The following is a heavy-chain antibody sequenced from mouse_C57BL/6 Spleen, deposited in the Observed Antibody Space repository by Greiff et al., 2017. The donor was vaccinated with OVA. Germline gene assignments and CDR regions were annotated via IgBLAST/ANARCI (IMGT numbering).Heavy chain of an antibody. J-gene: IGHJ3*01. Sequence: EVHLVESGPELVKPGASVKISCKASGYSFTDYNMNWVKQSNGKSLEWIGVINPNYGTTSYNQKFKGKATLTVDQSSSTAYMQLNSLTSEDSAVYYCARGHYGSIPFAYWGQGTLVTVSA. D-gene: IGHD1-1*01. CDR2: INPNYGTT. CDR3: ARGHYGSIPFAY. CDR1: GYSFTDYN. V-gene: IGHV1-39*01.